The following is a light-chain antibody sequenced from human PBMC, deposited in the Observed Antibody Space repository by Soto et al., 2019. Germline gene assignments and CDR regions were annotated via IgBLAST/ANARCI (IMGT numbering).Light chain of an antibody. CDR1: SSNIGAGYE. J-gene: IGLJ1*01. V-gene: IGLV1-40*01. CDR3: QSYDSSLSGYV. CDR2: ENN. Sequence: QSVLTQPPSVSEAPGQRVTISCTGSSSNIGAGYEAHWYQQVPGTAPKLLIYENNNRPSGVPDRFSGSKSGTSASLAITGLQAEDEAEYYCQSYDSSLSGYVFGPGTKVTV.